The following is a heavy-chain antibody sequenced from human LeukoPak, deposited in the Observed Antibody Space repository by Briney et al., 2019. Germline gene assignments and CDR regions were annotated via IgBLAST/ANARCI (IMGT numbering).Heavy chain of an antibody. J-gene: IGHJ4*02. V-gene: IGHV3-23*01. CDR3: AKDAAPMTTVTHYFDY. Sequence: VGSLRLSCAASGFTFSSYAMSWVRQAPGKGLEWVSAISGSGGSTYYADSVKGRFTISRDNSKNTLYLQMNSLRAEDTAVYYCAKDAAPMTTVTHYFDYWGQGTLVTVSS. CDR1: GFTFSSYA. D-gene: IGHD4-17*01. CDR2: ISGSGGST.